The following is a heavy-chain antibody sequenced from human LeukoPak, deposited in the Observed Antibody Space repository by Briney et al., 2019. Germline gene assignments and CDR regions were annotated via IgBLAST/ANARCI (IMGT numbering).Heavy chain of an antibody. CDR1: GFTFSNYD. CDR2: IWYDGSNK. V-gene: IGHV3-33*08. CDR3: ARVFPNYGMDV. J-gene: IGHJ6*02. D-gene: IGHD3-10*02. Sequence: GGSLRLSCAASGFTFSNYDMHWVRQAPGKGLEWVAIIWYDGSNKYYADSVKGRFTISRDNSKNSVYLQMNSLRVEDTALYYCARVFPNYGMDVWGQGTTVTVSS.